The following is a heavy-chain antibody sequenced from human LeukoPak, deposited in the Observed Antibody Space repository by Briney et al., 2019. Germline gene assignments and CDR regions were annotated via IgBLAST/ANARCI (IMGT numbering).Heavy chain of an antibody. CDR3: ARGFRSVTTWGYFDY. CDR1: GFTVSTNY. CDR2: IYSGGGT. V-gene: IGHV3-66*01. Sequence: GGSLRLSCAASGFTVSTNYMGWVRQAPGKGLEWVSLIYSGGGTYYADSVKGRFTISRDNSRNTLSLQMNSLRVDDTAVYYCARGFRSVTTWGYFDYWGQGALVTVSS. D-gene: IGHD4-17*01. J-gene: IGHJ4*02.